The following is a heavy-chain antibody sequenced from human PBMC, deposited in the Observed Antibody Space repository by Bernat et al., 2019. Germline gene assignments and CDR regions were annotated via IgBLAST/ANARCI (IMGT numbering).Heavy chain of an antibody. D-gene: IGHD3-9*01. J-gene: IGHJ4*02. CDR2: IYYSGST. V-gene: IGHV4-39*01. Sequence: QVQLQESGPGLVKPSQTLSLTCTVSGGSISSGGYYWSWIRQHPGKGLEWIGSIYYSGSTYYNPSLKSRVTISVDTSKNQFSLKLSSVTAADTAVYYCASRYYDILTGYSIFDYWGQGTLVTVSS. CDR3: ASRYYDILTGYSIFDY. CDR1: GGSISSGGYY.